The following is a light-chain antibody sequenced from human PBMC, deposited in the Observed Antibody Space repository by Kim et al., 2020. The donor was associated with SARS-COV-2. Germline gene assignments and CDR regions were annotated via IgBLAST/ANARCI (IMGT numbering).Light chain of an antibody. Sequence: SVSPGKTASITCSGDKLGDKYSCWYQQKPGQSPVLVIYQDSKRPSGIPERFSGSHSGTTATLTISGTQAMDEADYYCQAWDSSTVVFGGGTQLTVL. CDR3: QAWDSSTVV. V-gene: IGLV3-1*01. CDR2: QDS. J-gene: IGLJ2*01. CDR1: KLGDKY.